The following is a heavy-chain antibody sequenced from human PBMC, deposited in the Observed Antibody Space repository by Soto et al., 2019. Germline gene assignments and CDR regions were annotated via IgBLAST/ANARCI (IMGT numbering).Heavy chain of an antibody. Sequence: GGSLRLSCAASGFTFSSYSMNWVRQAPGKGLEWVSSISSSSSYIYYAASVKGRFTISRDNDKNSLYLQMNRLRAEDTAVYYCARTVADRGKNFDYWGQGTLVTVSS. D-gene: IGHD6-19*01. CDR2: ISSSSSYI. V-gene: IGHV3-21*01. CDR3: ARTVADRGKNFDY. J-gene: IGHJ4*02. CDR1: GFTFSSYS.